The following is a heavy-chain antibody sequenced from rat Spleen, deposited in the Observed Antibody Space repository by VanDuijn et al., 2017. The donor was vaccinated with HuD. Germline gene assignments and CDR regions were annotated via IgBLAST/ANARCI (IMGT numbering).Heavy chain of an antibody. CDR2: ISPSGVT. J-gene: IGHJ3*01. D-gene: IGHD4-3*01. CDR1: GFTFSNFD. V-gene: IGHV5-25*01. Sequence: EVQLVESGGGLVRPGGSLKLSCSVSGFTFSNFDMAWVRQAPTKGLEWVSSISPSGVTYYRDSVKGRFTVSRENAKSTLYFLMDSLRSEDTATYYGVRQDTSGYSNWFAYWGQGALVTVSS. CDR3: VRQDTSGYSNWFAY.